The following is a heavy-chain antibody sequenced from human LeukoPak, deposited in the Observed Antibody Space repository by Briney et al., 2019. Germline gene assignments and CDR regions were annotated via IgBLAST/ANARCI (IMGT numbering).Heavy chain of an antibody. CDR1: GYTFTRYY. D-gene: IGHD6-13*01. CDR2: INPSGGST. V-gene: IGHV1-46*01. Sequence: ASVKVSCKASGYTFTRYYIHWVRQAPGQGLGWMGIINPSGGSTSYAQKFQGRVTMTRDMSTSTVYMELSSLRSEDTAVYYCARAGYSSPRGWLDPWGQGTLVTVSS. J-gene: IGHJ5*02. CDR3: ARAGYSSPRGWLDP.